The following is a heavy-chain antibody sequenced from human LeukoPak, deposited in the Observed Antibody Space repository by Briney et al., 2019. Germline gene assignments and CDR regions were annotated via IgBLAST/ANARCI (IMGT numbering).Heavy chain of an antibody. CDR3: ATEGVEYDRSGYDY. J-gene: IGHJ4*02. Sequence: ASVKVSCKASGYTFTTYDINWVRQATGQGLEWMGWMNPNSGNTGYAQKFQGRVTMTRNTSISTAYMELSSLRSEDTAVYYCATEGVEYDRSGYDYWGQGTLVTVSS. CDR1: GYTFTTYD. V-gene: IGHV1-8*01. CDR2: MNPNSGNT. D-gene: IGHD3-22*01.